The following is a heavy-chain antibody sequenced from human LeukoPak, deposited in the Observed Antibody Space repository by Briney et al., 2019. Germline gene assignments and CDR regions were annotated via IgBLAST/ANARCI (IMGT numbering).Heavy chain of an antibody. CDR1: GFTFSSYS. J-gene: IGHJ6*03. D-gene: IGHD1-1*01. CDR2: ISSSSSYI. CDR3: ARVRTGNWLSRGYYYMDV. Sequence: GGSLRLSCAASGFTFSSYSMNWVRQAPGKGLEWVSSISSSSSYIYYADSVKGRFTFSRDNAKNSLSLQMNSLRAEDTAVYYCARVRTGNWLSRGYYYMDVWGKGTTVTVSS. V-gene: IGHV3-21*01.